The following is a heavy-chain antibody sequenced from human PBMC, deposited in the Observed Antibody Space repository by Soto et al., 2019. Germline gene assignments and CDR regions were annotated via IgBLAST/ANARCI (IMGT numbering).Heavy chain of an antibody. Sequence: GASVKVSCKASGYTFTGYYMHWVRQAPGQRLEWMGWINPNSGGTNYAQKFQGWVTMTRDTSISTAYMELSRLRSDDTAVYYCARELGGGRFLEWLSSYGMDVWGQGTTVTVSS. V-gene: IGHV1-2*04. J-gene: IGHJ6*02. CDR1: GYTFTGYY. CDR2: INPNSGGT. D-gene: IGHD3-3*01. CDR3: ARELGGGRFLEWLSSYGMDV.